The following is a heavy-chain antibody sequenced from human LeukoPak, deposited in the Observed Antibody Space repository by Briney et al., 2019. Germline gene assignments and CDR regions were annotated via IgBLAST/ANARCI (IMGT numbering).Heavy chain of an antibody. CDR3: TTEVAADGKEEGYYGDYGEDYYYGMDV. J-gene: IGHJ6*02. V-gene: IGHV3-15*01. Sequence: GGSLRLSCAASGFTFSNAWMSWVRQAPGKGLEWVGRIKSKTDGGTTDYAAPVKGRFTISRDDSKNTLYLQMNSLKTEDTAVYYCTTEVAADGKEEGYYGDYGEDYYYGMDVWGQGTTVTVSS. CDR1: GFTFSNAW. D-gene: IGHD4-17*01. CDR2: IKSKTDGGTT.